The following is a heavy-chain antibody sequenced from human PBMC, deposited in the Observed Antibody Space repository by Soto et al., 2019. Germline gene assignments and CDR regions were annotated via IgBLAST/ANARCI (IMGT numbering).Heavy chain of an antibody. J-gene: IGHJ6*02. CDR3: ARVFCSSTSCYWSDV. V-gene: IGHV1-18*01. D-gene: IGHD2-2*01. CDR2: ISAYNGNT. Sequence: ASVKVSCKASGYTFTSYGISWVRQAPGQGLEWMGWISAYNGNTNYAQKLQGRVTMTTDTSTSTAYMVLRSLRSDDTAVYYCARVFCSSTSCYWSDVWGQGTTVTVSS. CDR1: GYTFTSYG.